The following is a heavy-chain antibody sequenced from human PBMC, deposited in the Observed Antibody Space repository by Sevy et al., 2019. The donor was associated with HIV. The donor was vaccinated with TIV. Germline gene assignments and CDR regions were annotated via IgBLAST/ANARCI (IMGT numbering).Heavy chain of an antibody. CDR2: IYHSGST. Sequence: SETLSLTCAVSGGSISSGGYSWSWIRQPPGKGLEWIGYIYHSGSTYYNPSLKSRVTISVDRSKNQFSLKLSSVTAGDTAVYYCAAMVRGVTNYYYYMDVWGKGTTVTVSS. J-gene: IGHJ6*03. CDR3: AAMVRGVTNYYYYMDV. D-gene: IGHD3-10*01. CDR1: GGSISSGGYS. V-gene: IGHV4-30-2*01.